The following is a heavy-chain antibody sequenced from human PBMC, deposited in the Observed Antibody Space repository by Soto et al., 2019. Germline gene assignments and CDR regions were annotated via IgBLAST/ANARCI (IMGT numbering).Heavy chain of an antibody. CDR2: ISYDGSNK. J-gene: IGHJ4*02. CDR3: AKDLTVTTVGGYYFDY. Sequence: GGSLRLSCAASGFTFSSYGMHWVRQAPGKGLEWVAVISYDGSNKYYADSVKGRFTISRDNSKNTLYLQMNSLRAEDTAVYYCAKDLTVTTVGGYYFDYWGQGTLVTVSS. D-gene: IGHD4-17*01. CDR1: GFTFSSYG. V-gene: IGHV3-30*18.